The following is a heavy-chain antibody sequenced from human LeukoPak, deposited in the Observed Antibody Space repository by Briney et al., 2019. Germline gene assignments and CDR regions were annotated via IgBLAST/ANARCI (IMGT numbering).Heavy chain of an antibody. CDR2: MSPDSGDT. D-gene: IGHD3-3*01. V-gene: IGHV1-8*03. CDR3: ARVRLRNGYNWFDP. CDR1: GYTFTDYY. J-gene: IGHJ5*02. Sequence: ASVKVSCKAPGYTFTDYYINWVRQAPGQGLEWMGWMSPDSGDTGYAHKFQGRVTITRNTSITTAYMELRSLTFEDTAVYYCARVRLRNGYNWFDPWGQGTLVTVSS.